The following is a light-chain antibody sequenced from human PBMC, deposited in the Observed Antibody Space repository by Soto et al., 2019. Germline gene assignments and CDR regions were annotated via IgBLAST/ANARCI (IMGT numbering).Light chain of an antibody. CDR3: QSYDSSLSSSGV. Sequence: QSVLTQPPSVSGAPGQRVTISCTGSSSNIGAGYDVHWYQQIPGTAPKLLIYGNSNRPSGVPDRFSGSKSGTSASLAITGLQAEDEADYYYQSYDSSLSSSGVFGGGTKLTVL. V-gene: IGLV1-40*01. CDR2: GNS. J-gene: IGLJ3*02. CDR1: SSNIGAGYD.